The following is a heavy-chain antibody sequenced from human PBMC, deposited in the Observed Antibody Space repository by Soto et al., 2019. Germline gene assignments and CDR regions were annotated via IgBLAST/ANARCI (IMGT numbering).Heavy chain of an antibody. Sequence: PSETLSLTCTVSGGSISSYYWSWIRQPPGKGLEWIGYIYYNVNTNYNPSLKSRVTISIDRSKNQFSLKLSSVTAADTAVYYCAGVPDYWGQGILVTVSS. J-gene: IGHJ4*02. D-gene: IGHD2-2*01. CDR1: GGSISSYY. V-gene: IGHV4-59*12. CDR2: IYYNVNT. CDR3: AGVPDY.